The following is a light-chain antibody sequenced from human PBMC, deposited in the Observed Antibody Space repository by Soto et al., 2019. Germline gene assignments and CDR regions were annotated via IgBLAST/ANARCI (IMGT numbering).Light chain of an antibody. Sequence: TQAPSSLFASVGDKVTITCRASQSIRSYLNWVQQKPGKAPKFLIFGAFSLQSGVSSRFSGSGSGTEYTLTLSRLQPEDSATYYCQQYVAYPITFGQGTKVDIK. J-gene: IGKJ1*01. CDR1: QSIRSY. CDR2: GAF. CDR3: QQYVAYPIT. V-gene: IGKV1-16*01.